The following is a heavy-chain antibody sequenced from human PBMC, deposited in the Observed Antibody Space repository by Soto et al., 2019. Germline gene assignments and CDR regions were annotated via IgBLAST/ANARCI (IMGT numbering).Heavy chain of an antibody. J-gene: IGHJ3*02. V-gene: IGHV4-4*07. CDR3: ARTYYYSSGGDAFDI. CDR1: GGSISSYY. D-gene: IGHD3-22*01. CDR2: IYTSGST. Sequence: QVQLQESGPGLVKPSETLSLTCTVSGGSISSYYWSCIRQPAGKGLEWIGRIYTSGSTNYNPSLKSRVTMSVDTSKNQVSLKLSSVTAAYTAVYYCARTYYYSSGGDAFDIWGQGTMVTVSS.